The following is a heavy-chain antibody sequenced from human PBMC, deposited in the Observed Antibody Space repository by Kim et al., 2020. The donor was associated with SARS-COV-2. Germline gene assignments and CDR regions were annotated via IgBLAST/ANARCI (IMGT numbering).Heavy chain of an antibody. Sequence: SETLSLTCTVSGGSVSSGSYYWSWIRQPPGKGLEWIGYIYYSGSTNYNPSLKSRVTISVDTSKNQFSLKLSSVTAADTAVYYCAREPTASYYYDSSGYYDYWGQGTLVTVSS. CDR3: AREPTASYYYDSSGYYDY. J-gene: IGHJ4*02. D-gene: IGHD3-22*01. CDR2: IYYSGST. V-gene: IGHV4-61*01. CDR1: GGSVSSGSYY.